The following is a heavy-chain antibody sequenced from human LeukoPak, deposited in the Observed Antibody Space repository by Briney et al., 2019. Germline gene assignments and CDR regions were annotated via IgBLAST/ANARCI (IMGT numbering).Heavy chain of an antibody. J-gene: IGHJ6*02. Sequence: GGSLRLSCAASGFTFSSYSMNWVRQAPGKGLEWVSSISSSSSYIYYADSVKGRFTISRDNAKNSLYLQMNSLRAEDTAVYYCARGGNDFWSGYPRAEYYYYYGMDVWGQGTTVTVSS. D-gene: IGHD3-3*01. CDR1: GFTFSSYS. V-gene: IGHV3-21*04. CDR2: ISSSSSYI. CDR3: ARGGNDFWSGYPRAEYYYYYGMDV.